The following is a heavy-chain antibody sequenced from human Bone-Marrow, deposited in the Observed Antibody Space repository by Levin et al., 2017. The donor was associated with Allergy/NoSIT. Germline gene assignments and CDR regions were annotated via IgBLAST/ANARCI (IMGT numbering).Heavy chain of an antibody. CDR1: GGSISSSSYY. Sequence: SQTLSLTCTVSGGSISSSSYYWGWIRQPPGKGLEWIGSIYYSGSTYYNPSLKSRVTISVDTSKNQFSLKLSSVTAADTAVYYCARDLPVARGWELLGLGVVLAFDIWGQGTMVTVSS. V-gene: IGHV4-39*07. CDR2: IYYSGST. CDR3: ARDLPVARGWELLGLGVVLAFDI. D-gene: IGHD1-26*01. J-gene: IGHJ3*02.